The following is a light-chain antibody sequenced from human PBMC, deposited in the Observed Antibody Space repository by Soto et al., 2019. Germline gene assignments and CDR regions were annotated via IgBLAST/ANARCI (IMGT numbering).Light chain of an antibody. CDR1: SSDVGGYNY. CDR2: EVS. Sequence: QSALTQPASVSGSPGQSITISCTGTSSDVGGYNYVSWYQQHPGKAPRLMIYEVSNRPSGVSNRFSGSKSGNSASLTISGLQAGDEADYCCSSYTSSSTVVFGTGTRSPS. J-gene: IGLJ1*01. V-gene: IGLV2-14*01. CDR3: SSYTSSSTVV.